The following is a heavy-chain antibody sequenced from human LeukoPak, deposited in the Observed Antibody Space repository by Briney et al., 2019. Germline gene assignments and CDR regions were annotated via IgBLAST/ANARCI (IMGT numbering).Heavy chain of an antibody. Sequence: SETLSLTCTVSGGSISSYYWSWIRQPAGKGLKWIGRIYTSGSTNYNPSLRSRVTMSVDTSENQFSLKLRSVTAADTAVYYCARVEAWINNWYYDLWGRGTLITVSS. D-gene: IGHD2-2*03. CDR2: IYTSGST. CDR3: ARVEAWINNWYYDL. V-gene: IGHV4-4*07. CDR1: GGSISSYY. J-gene: IGHJ2*01.